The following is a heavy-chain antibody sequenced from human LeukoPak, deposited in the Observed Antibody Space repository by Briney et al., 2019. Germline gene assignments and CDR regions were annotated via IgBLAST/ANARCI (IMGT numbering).Heavy chain of an antibody. J-gene: IGHJ4*02. Sequence: SETLSLTCAVYGGSFSGYYWSWIRQPPGKGLEWIGEINHSGSTNYNPSLKSRVTISVDTSKNQFSLKLSSVTAADTAVYYCARRQGYCSSSSCYFFDFWGQGTLVTVSS. V-gene: IGHV4-34*01. CDR1: GGSFSGYY. CDR2: INHSGST. D-gene: IGHD2-2*01. CDR3: ARRQGYCSSSSCYFFDF.